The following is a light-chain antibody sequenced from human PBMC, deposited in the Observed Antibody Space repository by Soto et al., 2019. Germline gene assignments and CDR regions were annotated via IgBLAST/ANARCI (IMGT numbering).Light chain of an antibody. CDR3: QQSYDAQFT. CDR2: GVS. J-gene: IGKJ4*01. Sequence: DIQLTQSPSSLSASVGDEVTITCRASQGISHYLTWNQQKPGRAPTLLIYGVSTLQSGVPPRFSGGGSATEFTLTISNLQLEDFATYYCQQSYDAQFTFGGGTRVEIK. V-gene: IGKV1-39*01. CDR1: QGISHY.